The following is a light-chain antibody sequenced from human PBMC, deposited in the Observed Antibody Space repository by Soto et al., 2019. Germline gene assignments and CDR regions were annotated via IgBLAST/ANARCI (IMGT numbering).Light chain of an antibody. Sequence: SSELTQPPSVSLAPGKTATITCGGNSIGSKSVHWYQQKPGQAPIVVIYYDSDRPSGVPERFAGSNSGNTATLTISRVEAGDEADYYCQVWDSSSDPVIFGGGTKLTVL. CDR3: QVWDSSSDPVI. CDR1: SIGSKS. CDR2: YDS. V-gene: IGLV3-21*04. J-gene: IGLJ2*01.